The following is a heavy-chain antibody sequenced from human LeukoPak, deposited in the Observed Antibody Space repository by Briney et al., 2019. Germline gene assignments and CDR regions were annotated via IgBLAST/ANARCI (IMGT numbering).Heavy chain of an antibody. J-gene: IGHJ4*02. V-gene: IGHV4-39*02. D-gene: IGHD3-22*01. CDR3: ARDRGYYDSSGPLYYFDY. CDR2: IYYSGGT. Sequence: PSETLSLTCTVSGDSITTSSYYWGWIRQPPGKGLEWIGNIYYSGGTYYNPSLKSRVTISVDTSKNQFSLKLSSVTAADTAVYYCARDRGYYDSSGPLYYFDYWGQGTLVTVSS. CDR1: GDSITTSSYY.